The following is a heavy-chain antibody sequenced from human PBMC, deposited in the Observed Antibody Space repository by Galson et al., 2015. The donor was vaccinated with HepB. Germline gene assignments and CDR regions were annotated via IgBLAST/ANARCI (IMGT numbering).Heavy chain of an antibody. CDR1: GFSLSTSGVG. D-gene: IGHD2-15*01. V-gene: IGHV2-5*02. J-gene: IGHJ4*02. CDR2: IFWGDDK. Sequence: PALVKPTQTLTLTCTFSGFSLSTSGVGVGCIRQPPGKALEWLALIFWGDDKRYSPSLRSRLTISKDTSKNQVLLTMTNMDPVDTATYYCIHSRHYLLPDYWGQGTLVTVSS. CDR3: IHSRHYLLPDY.